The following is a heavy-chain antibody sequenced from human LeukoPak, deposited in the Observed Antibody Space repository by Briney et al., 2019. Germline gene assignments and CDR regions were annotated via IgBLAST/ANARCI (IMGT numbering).Heavy chain of an antibody. D-gene: IGHD2-15*01. V-gene: IGHV3-7*01. CDR2: IKEDGSEK. Sequence: QPGGSLRLSCAASGFTLSSYWMSWVRQAPGKGLEWVANIKEDGSEKYYVDSVKGRFTISRDNAKNSLYLQMNSLRAEDTAVYYCATWLLGYWGQGTLVTVSS. J-gene: IGHJ4*02. CDR3: ATWLLGY. CDR1: GFTLSSYW.